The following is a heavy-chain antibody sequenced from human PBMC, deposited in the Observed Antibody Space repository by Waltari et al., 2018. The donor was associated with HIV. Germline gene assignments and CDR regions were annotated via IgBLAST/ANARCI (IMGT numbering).Heavy chain of an antibody. D-gene: IGHD2-15*01. CDR2: QSPILGIS. J-gene: IGHJ5*02. V-gene: IGHV1-69*08. CDR3: ATEVQIGYGSGGSWLPCDP. CDR1: GVMFSSFT. Sequence: QVPLLQSGADVKTPGSLVQVSCKASGVMFSSFTITWVRQPPGQVLEWMGRQSPILGISNYAQKIERRGSITAYKSTSTAYRDLSSLRAGNTATCYIATEVQIGYGSGGSWLPCDPWGHGTLVTVSS.